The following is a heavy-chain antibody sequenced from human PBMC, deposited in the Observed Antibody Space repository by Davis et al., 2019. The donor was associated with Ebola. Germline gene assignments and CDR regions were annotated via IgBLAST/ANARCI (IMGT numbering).Heavy chain of an antibody. CDR2: INHSGRT. J-gene: IGHJ6*02. D-gene: IGHD6-25*01. Sequence: MPGGSLRPSCAVYGVSFSGYYWNWIRQPPGKGLEWIGEINHSGRTNYNPSLKSRVTMSVDTSKNQFSLRVRSVTAADTAVYYCARGGGYGGYGMDVWGQGTTVTVSS. CDR3: ARGGGYGGYGMDV. CDR1: GVSFSGYY. V-gene: IGHV4-34*01.